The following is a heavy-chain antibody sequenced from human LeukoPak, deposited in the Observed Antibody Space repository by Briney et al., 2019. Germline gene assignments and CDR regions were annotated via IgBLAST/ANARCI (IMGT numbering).Heavy chain of an antibody. J-gene: IGHJ3*02. Sequence: GASVKVSCKASGSTFTSYDINWVRQATGPGLEWMGWMNPNSGNTGYAQKFQGRVTITRNTSISTAYMELSSLRSEDTAVYYCAIYYYGSGSYYTPDAFDIWGQGTMVTVSS. CDR3: AIYYYGSGSYYTPDAFDI. CDR2: MNPNSGNT. D-gene: IGHD3-10*01. CDR1: GSTFTSYD. V-gene: IGHV1-8*03.